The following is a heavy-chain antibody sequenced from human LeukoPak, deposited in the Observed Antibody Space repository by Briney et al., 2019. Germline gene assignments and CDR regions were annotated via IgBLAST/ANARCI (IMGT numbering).Heavy chain of an antibody. Sequence: ASVKVSCKVSGYTLTELSMHWVRQAPGKGLEWMGGFDPEDGETIYAQKFQGRVTMTEDTSTDTAYMELSSLRSEYTAVYYCATDRDYYDSSGYSPFDPWGQGTLVTVSS. CDR2: FDPEDGET. CDR1: GYTLTELS. J-gene: IGHJ5*02. CDR3: ATDRDYYDSSGYSPFDP. D-gene: IGHD3-22*01. V-gene: IGHV1-24*01.